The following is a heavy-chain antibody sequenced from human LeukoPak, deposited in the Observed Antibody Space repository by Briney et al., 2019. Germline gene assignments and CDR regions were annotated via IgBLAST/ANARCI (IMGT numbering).Heavy chain of an antibody. D-gene: IGHD4-17*01. CDR2: IRGTGGTT. V-gene: IGHV3-23*01. Sequence: GGSLRLSCAASGFTFSDYALIWVRQAPGKGQEWISAIRGTGGTTYYADSVKGRCTISRDNSRNTVYLQMNSLRAEDTALYFCGKDPNGDYVGAFDFWGPGTMVTVSS. J-gene: IGHJ3*01. CDR3: GKDPNGDYVGAFDF. CDR1: GFTFSDYA.